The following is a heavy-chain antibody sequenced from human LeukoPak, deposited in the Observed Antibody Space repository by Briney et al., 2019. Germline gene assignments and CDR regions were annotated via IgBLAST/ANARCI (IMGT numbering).Heavy chain of an antibody. D-gene: IGHD5-18*01. V-gene: IGHV1-2*02. CDR3: ARDYNPGRGYSYGYWGY. Sequence: ASVKVSCKASGYTFTGYYMHWVRQAAGQGLEWMGWINPNSGGTNYAPKFQGRVTMTRDTSISTAYMELSRLRSDDTAVYYCARDYNPGRGYSYGYWGYWGQGTLVTVSS. CDR1: GYTFTGYY. J-gene: IGHJ4*02. CDR2: INPNSGGT.